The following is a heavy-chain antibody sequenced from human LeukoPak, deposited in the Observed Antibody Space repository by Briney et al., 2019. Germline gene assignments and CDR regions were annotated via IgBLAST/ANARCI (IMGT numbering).Heavy chain of an antibody. Sequence: PSQTLSLTCTVSGVSISSGGYYWSWIRQHPGKGLEWIGYIYYSGSTYYNPSLKSQVTIPVDTSKNQFSLKLSSVTAADAAVYYCARARSPGWYYYFDYWGQGTLVTVSS. CDR2: IYYSGST. D-gene: IGHD6-19*01. CDR1: GVSISSGGYY. CDR3: ARARSPGWYYYFDY. V-gene: IGHV4-31*01. J-gene: IGHJ4*02.